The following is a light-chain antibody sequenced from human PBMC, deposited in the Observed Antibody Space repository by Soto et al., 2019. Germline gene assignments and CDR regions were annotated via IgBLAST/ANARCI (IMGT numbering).Light chain of an antibody. Sequence: DIVMTQSPLSLPVTPGEPASISCRSSQSLLHSNGYNYLDWYLQKLGQSPQLLIYLGSNRASGVPDRFSGSGSGTDFTLKISRVEAEDVGVYYCMQALQTPWYTFGQGTKLEIK. CDR3: MQALQTPWYT. CDR2: LGS. V-gene: IGKV2-28*01. CDR1: QSLLHSNGYNY. J-gene: IGKJ2*01.